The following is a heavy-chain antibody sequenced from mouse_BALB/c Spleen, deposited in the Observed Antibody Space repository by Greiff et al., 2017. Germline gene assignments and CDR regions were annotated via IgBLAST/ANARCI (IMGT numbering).Heavy chain of an antibody. CDR2: INPYNDGT. Sequence: VQLKESGPELVKPGASVKMSCKASGYTFTSYVMHWVKQKPGQGLEWIGYINPYNDGTNYNEKFKSKATLTVDTSSSTAYMQLSSLTSEDSAVYYCARSDYAMDYWGQGTSVTVSS. CDR3: ARSDYAMDY. V-gene: IGHV1-14*01. J-gene: IGHJ4*01. CDR1: GYTFTSYV.